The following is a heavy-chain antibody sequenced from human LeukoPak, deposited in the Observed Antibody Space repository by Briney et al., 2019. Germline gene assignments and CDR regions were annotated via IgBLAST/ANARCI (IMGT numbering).Heavy chain of an antibody. D-gene: IGHD2/OR15-2a*01. CDR2: IIGSGDKT. Sequence: PTGGSLRLSCAASGFSFNSYAMTWVRQAPGKGLEWVSVIIGSGDKTYYADSVKGRFTISRDNSKNTLYLQMHSLRAEDTAKYYCAKGSHSTGWFYFDYWGQGTLVTVSS. J-gene: IGHJ4*02. CDR1: GFSFNSYA. CDR3: AKGSHSTGWFYFDY. V-gene: IGHV3-23*01.